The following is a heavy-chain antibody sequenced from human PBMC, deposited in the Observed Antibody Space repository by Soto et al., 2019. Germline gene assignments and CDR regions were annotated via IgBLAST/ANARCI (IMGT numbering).Heavy chain of an antibody. CDR3: ARGVGSSPPRY. Sequence: SETLSLTCTISGGSISVYYWSGVRQPPGHELEWIGYIYASGSPYYNPSLRSRVTISADTSKTQISLKLTSPTAADTAVYYCARGVGSSPPRYWGRGTLVTVSS. J-gene: IGHJ4*02. CDR2: IYASGSP. CDR1: GGSISVYY. V-gene: IGHV4-59*01. D-gene: IGHD1-26*01.